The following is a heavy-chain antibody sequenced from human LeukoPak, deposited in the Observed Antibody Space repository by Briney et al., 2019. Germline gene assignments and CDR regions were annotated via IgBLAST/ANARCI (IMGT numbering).Heavy chain of an antibody. CDR3: AHRRRHCGSTSCYNPDNWFDS. Sequence: SGPTLLHPTPPLTLTATFSGFAPSTSGVAVGWIRQPPGKALEGLAVTYWTADKGYSPSMKSRLTITNDTSKDQVVLTMTSIDTVDTATYYCAHRRRHCGSTSCYNPDNWFDSWGQGTLVTVSS. V-gene: IGHV2-5*01. J-gene: IGHJ5*01. CDR1: GFAPSTSGVA. CDR2: TYWTADK. D-gene: IGHD2-2*02.